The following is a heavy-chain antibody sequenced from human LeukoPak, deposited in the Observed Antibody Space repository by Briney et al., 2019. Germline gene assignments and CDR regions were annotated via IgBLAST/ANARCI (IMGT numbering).Heavy chain of an antibody. D-gene: IGHD3-22*01. CDR1: GFTFSSYA. V-gene: IGHV3-23*01. CDR2: ISGSGGST. J-gene: IGHJ4*02. Sequence: GGSLRLSCAASGFTFSSYAMSWVRQAPGKGLEWVPAISGSGGSTYYADSVKGRFTISRDNSKNTLYLQMNSLRAEDTAVYYCAKIEEGYYDSSGYYYWGQGTLVTVSS. CDR3: AKIEEGYYDSSGYYY.